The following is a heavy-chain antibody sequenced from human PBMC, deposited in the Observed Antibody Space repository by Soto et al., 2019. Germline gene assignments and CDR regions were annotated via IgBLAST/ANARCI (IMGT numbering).Heavy chain of an antibody. V-gene: IGHV3-23*01. CDR3: ARDERIAVAGTDN. D-gene: IGHD6-19*01. CDR2: ISGPGGST. CDR1: GFTFSNYA. J-gene: IGHJ4*02. Sequence: EVQLLESGGGLVQPGGSLRLSCAASGFTFSNYAMTWVRQAAGQGLEWVSSISGPGGSTYYADSVQGRFTISRDNSKNTLLLQMNTLRAEDTALYYCARDERIAVAGTDNWGEGILVTVTS.